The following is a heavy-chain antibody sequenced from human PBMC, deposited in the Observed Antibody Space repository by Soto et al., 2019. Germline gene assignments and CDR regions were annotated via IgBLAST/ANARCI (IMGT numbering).Heavy chain of an antibody. Sequence: QVQLVESGGGVVQPGRSLRLSCAASGFTFSSYAMHWVRQAPGKGLEWVAVISYDGSNKYYADSVKGRFTISRDNSKNTLYLQMNSLRAEDAAVYYCASGHGRAVAGNFDYWGQGTLVTVSS. CDR3: ASGHGRAVAGNFDY. J-gene: IGHJ4*02. D-gene: IGHD6-19*01. CDR1: GFTFSSYA. CDR2: ISYDGSNK. V-gene: IGHV3-30-3*01.